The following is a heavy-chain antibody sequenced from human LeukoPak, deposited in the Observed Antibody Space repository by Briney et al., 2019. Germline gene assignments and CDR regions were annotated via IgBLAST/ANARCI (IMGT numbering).Heavy chain of an antibody. J-gene: IGHJ4*02. CDR3: ASDVVVPAARYYFDY. CDR2: INPSGGST. CDR1: GYTFTSYY. V-gene: IGHV1-46*01. Sequence: ASVKVSCKASGYTFTSYYMHWVRQAPGQGLEWMGIINPSGGSTSYAQKFQGRVTMTRDMSTSTVYMELSSLRSEDTAVYYCASDVVVPAARYYFDYWGQGTLVTVSS. D-gene: IGHD2-2*01.